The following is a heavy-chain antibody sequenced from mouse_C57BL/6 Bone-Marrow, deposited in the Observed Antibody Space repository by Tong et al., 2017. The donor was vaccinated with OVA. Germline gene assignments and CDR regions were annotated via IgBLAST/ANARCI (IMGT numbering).Heavy chain of an antibody. J-gene: IGHJ4*01. CDR1: GFTFSDYG. Sequence: EVQLQESGGGLVQPGGSLKLSCAASGFTFSDYGMAWVRQAPRKGPEWVAFISNLAYSIYYADTVTGRFTISRENAKNTLYLEMSSLRSEDTAMYYCATLYYDYDRDRWAMDYWGQGTSVTVSS. D-gene: IGHD2-4*01. CDR2: ISNLAYSI. CDR3: ATLYYDYDRDRWAMDY. V-gene: IGHV5-15*01.